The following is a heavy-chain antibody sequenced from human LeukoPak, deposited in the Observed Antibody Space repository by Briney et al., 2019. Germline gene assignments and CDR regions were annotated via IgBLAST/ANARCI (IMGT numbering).Heavy chain of an antibody. V-gene: IGHV3-48*04. CDR3: ARGISGSGYYFDY. Sequence: GGSLRLSCAASGFTFSSYSMNWVRQAPGKGLEWVSYISSSSSTIYYADSVKGRFTISRDNAKSSLYLQMNSLRAEDTAVYYCARGISGSGYYFDYWGQGTLVTVSS. CDR1: GFTFSSYS. J-gene: IGHJ4*02. D-gene: IGHD3-22*01. CDR2: ISSSSSTI.